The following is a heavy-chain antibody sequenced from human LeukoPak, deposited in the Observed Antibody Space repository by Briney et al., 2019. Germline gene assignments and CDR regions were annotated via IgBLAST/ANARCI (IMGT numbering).Heavy chain of an antibody. Sequence: PGGSLRLSCAASGFTFSSYSMNWVRQAPGKGLEWVSYIGAAGSTIYYADSVKGRSTISRDNAKNSLFLQMNSLRAEDTAVYYCARDSSTYAGPPDYWGQGTLVTVSS. CDR3: ARDSSTYAGPPDY. J-gene: IGHJ4*02. V-gene: IGHV3-48*01. CDR2: IGAAGSTI. CDR1: GFTFSSYS. D-gene: IGHD2-2*01.